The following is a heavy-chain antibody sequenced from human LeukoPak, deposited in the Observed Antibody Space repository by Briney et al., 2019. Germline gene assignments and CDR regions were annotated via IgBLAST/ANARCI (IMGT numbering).Heavy chain of an antibody. CDR1: GFTFSRYW. CDR2: IKQDGTEK. J-gene: IGHJ1*01. Sequence: GGSLRLSCAASGFTFSRYWMTWVRQAPGKGLEWVANIKQDGTEKYYVDSVKGRFTISRDNAKNSLYLQMNSLRAEDTALYYCARDSSSWYVSEHWGQGTLVTVSS. V-gene: IGHV3-7*05. D-gene: IGHD6-13*01. CDR3: ARDSSSWYVSEH.